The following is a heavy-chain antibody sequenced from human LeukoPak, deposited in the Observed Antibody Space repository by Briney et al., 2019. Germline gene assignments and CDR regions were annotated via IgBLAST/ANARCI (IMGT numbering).Heavy chain of an antibody. CDR1: GFTFSSYA. Sequence: GGSLRLSCAASGFTFSSYAMSWVRQAPGRGLEWVSAISGGGGSTYDADSVTGRFTISRDNSKNTPYLQMNSLRAADTAVYSCAKDCIAYSYGETPCYWGQGTLVTVSS. CDR3: AKDCIAYSYGETPCY. CDR2: ISGGGGST. D-gene: IGHD5-18*01. V-gene: IGHV3-23*01. J-gene: IGHJ4*02.